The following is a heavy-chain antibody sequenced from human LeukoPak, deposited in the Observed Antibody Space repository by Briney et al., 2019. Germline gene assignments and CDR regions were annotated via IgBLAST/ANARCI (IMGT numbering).Heavy chain of an antibody. CDR3: ARAGLVVVTPPFDY. CDR2: INPKSGCT. J-gene: IGHJ4*02. D-gene: IGHD4-23*01. CDR1: GYTLTGYY. V-gene: IGHV1-2*02. Sequence: GASVKVSCKASGYTLTGYYMHWGQQAPGQGLEGMGWINPKSGCTNYAQKFQGRVTMTRDTSISTAYMELSSLRSDDTAVYYCARAGLVVVTPPFDYWGQGTLVTVSS.